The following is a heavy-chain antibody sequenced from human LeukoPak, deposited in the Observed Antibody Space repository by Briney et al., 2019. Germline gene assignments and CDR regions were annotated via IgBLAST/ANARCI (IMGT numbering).Heavy chain of an antibody. Sequence: KSSGTLSLTCAVSGVSISSNLWWTWVRQPPGKGLEWIAEIHHSGSINYNPSLKSRVTISVDKAKSQFSLNLNSVTAADTAVYYCARGGDRSFDYWGQGTLVTVSS. CDR3: ARGGDRSFDY. D-gene: IGHD3-10*01. V-gene: IGHV4-4*02. CDR1: GVSISSNLW. CDR2: IHHSGSI. J-gene: IGHJ4*02.